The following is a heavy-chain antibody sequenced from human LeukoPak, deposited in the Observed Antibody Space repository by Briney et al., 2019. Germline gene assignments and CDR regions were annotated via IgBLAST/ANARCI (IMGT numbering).Heavy chain of an antibody. CDR3: ARHAGYCSGGSCYQGPLGY. CDR2: IYYSGST. CDR1: GGSISSSSYY. D-gene: IGHD2-15*01. J-gene: IGHJ4*02. Sequence: SETLSLTCTVSGGSISSSSYYWGWIRQPPGKGLEWIGSIYYSGSTYYNPSLKSRVTISVDTSKNQFSLKLSSVTAADTAVYYCARHAGYCSGGSCYQGPLGYWGQGTLVTVSS. V-gene: IGHV4-39*01.